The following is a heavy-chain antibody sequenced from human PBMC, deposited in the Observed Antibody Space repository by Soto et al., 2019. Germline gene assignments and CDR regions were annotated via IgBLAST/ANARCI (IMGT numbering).Heavy chain of an antibody. D-gene: IGHD3-22*01. CDR3: ARGAYYDSSGYYVSWFDP. CDR1: GGSISSYY. V-gene: IGHV4-59*01. J-gene: IGHJ5*02. Sequence: SETLSLTCTVSGGSISSYYWSWIRQPPGKGLEWIGYIYYSGSTNYNPSLKSRVTISVDTSKNQSSLKLSSVTAADTAVYYCARGAYYDSSGYYVSWFDPWGQGTLVTVSS. CDR2: IYYSGST.